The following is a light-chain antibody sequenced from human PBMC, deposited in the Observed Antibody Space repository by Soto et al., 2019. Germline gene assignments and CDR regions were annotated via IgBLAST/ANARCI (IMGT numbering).Light chain of an antibody. CDR2: LGS. Sequence: DIVMTQSPLSLPVTPGEPASISCSSSQSLLHSNGYNYLDWYLQKSGQSPQLLIYLGSTRASGVPDRFNGIGSGTDFTLKIRRVEAEDVGVYYCMQPLHTPWTFGQGTKVEIK. J-gene: IGKJ1*01. V-gene: IGKV2-28*01. CDR1: QSLLHSNGYNY. CDR3: MQPLHTPWT.